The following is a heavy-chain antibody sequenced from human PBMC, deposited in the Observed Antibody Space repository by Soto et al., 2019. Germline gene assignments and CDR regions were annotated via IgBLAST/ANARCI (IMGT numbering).Heavy chain of an antibody. CDR3: AKGTSYDFWSGYYNY. V-gene: IGHV3-23*01. Sequence: GGSLGLSCAASGFTFSSYAMSWVRQAPGKGLEWVSAISGSGGSTYYADSVKGRFTISRDNSKNTLYLQMNSLRAEDTAVYYCAKGTSYDFWSGYYNYWGRGTLVTVSS. CDR1: GFTFSSYA. D-gene: IGHD3-3*01. CDR2: ISGSGGST. J-gene: IGHJ4*02.